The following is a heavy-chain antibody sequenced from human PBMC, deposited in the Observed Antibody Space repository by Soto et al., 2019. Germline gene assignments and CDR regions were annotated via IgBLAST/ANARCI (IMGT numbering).Heavy chain of an antibody. V-gene: IGHV1-69*01. CDR1: RGTLSSYA. Sequence: DSSKPPRGTLSSYAISWVRQPPGQGLEWMGGIIPIFGIPNYTQKFQGRVTITADESTSTEYMELSSLRSEDTAVYYCARTPGDGSGGSCYPKNPNFDYWGQGTLVTVSS. J-gene: IGHJ4*02. CDR3: ARTPGDGSGGSCYPKNPNFDY. CDR2: IIPIFGIP. D-gene: IGHD2-15*01.